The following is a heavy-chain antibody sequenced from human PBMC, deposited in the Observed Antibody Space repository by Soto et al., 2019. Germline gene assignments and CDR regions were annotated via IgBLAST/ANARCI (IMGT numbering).Heavy chain of an antibody. D-gene: IGHD1-26*01. J-gene: IGHJ6*02. CDR1: GFTFSSYA. Sequence: QVQLVESGGGVVQPGRSLRLSCAASGFTFSSYAMHWVRQAPGKGLEWVAVISYDGSNKYYADSVKGRFTISRDNSKNTLYLQMNSLRAEGTAVYYCARGGWGYGMDVWGQGTTVTVSS. V-gene: IGHV3-30-3*01. CDR2: ISYDGSNK. CDR3: ARGGWGYGMDV.